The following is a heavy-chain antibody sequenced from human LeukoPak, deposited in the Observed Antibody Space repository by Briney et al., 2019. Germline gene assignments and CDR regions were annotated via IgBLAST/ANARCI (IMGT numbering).Heavy chain of an antibody. CDR1: GGSISSFY. CDR3: AREGYYDSSGPSDAFDI. V-gene: IGHV4-4*07. J-gene: IGHJ3*02. D-gene: IGHD3-22*01. CDR2: VYTRGST. Sequence: SETLSLTCSVSGGSISSFYCNWIRQPAGKGLEWLGRVYTRGSTIYNPSLKSRVTISVDKSKNQFSLTLSSVTAADTAVYYCAREGYYDSSGPSDAFDIWGQGTMVTVSS.